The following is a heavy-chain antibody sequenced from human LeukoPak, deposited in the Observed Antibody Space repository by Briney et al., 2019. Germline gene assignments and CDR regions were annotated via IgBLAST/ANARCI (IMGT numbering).Heavy chain of an antibody. V-gene: IGHV3-7*01. CDR3: AREGTVTPYNFDY. Sequence: GGSLRLSCVASGFTFGKYWMSWVRQAPGKGLEWVANIKQDGSEKYYVDSVKGRFTISRDNAKNSLYLQMNSLRAGDTAVYHCAREGTVTPYNFDYWGLGTLVTVSS. J-gene: IGHJ4*02. CDR1: GFTFGKYW. CDR2: IKQDGSEK. D-gene: IGHD4-17*01.